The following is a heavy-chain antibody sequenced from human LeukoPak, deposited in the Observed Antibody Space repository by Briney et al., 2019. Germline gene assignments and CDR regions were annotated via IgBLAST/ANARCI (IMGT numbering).Heavy chain of an antibody. CDR3: ARFGDSTGYYGVHDAFDI. CDR1: GYTFTGYY. D-gene: IGHD3-22*01. Sequence: ASVKVSCKASGYTFTGYYMHWVRQAPGQGLKWMGWINPNSGGTNYAQKFQGRVTMTRDTSIGTAYIELSRLRSDDTAVYYCARFGDSTGYYGVHDAFDIWGQGTMVTVSS. V-gene: IGHV1-2*02. CDR2: INPNSGGT. J-gene: IGHJ3*02.